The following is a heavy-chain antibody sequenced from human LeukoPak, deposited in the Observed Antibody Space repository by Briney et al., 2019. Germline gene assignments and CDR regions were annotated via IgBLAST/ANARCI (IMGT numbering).Heavy chain of an antibody. Sequence: SQTLSLTCAVSGDPISSGDSYWSWIRQPPGKGLEWIGCTYYSGKTYYNPALSSPLSLTVDADKNQFSLKLSSVTAADTAVYYCATHTYDSSGYYFVYWGQGTLVTVSS. CDR3: ATHTYDSSGYYFVY. J-gene: IGHJ4*02. D-gene: IGHD3-22*01. CDR2: TYYSGKT. CDR1: GDPISSGDSY. V-gene: IGHV4-30-4*01.